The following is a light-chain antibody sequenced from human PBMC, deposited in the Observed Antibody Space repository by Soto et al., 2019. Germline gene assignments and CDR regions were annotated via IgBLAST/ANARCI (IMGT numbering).Light chain of an antibody. CDR2: AAS. J-gene: IGKJ4*01. CDR3: QQSYRTPHT. V-gene: IGKV1-39*01. CDR1: QSISNY. Sequence: DIQMTQSPSSLSAFVGDRVTITCRASQSISNYLNWYQQKPGKAPKLLIYAASSLQSGVPSRFSGSGSGTDFTLTISSLQPEDFASYYCQQSYRTPHTFGGGTKVETK.